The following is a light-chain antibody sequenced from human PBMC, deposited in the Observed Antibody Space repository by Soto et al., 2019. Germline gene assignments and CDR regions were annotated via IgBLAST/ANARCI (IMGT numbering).Light chain of an antibody. CDR2: GAS. CDR1: QSVSNNY. V-gene: IGKV3-20*01. CDR3: QQYGSSLLYT. J-gene: IGKJ2*01. Sequence: EIVLTQSPDTLSLSPGEGATLSCRASQSVSNNYLAWYQQKPGQAPRLLIYGASSRATGIPDRFSGSGSGTDFTLTISRLEPEDFAVYYCQQYGSSLLYTFGQGTKVDIK.